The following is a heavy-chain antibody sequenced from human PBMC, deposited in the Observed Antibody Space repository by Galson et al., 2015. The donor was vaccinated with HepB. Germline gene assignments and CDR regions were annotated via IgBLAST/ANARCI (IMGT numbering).Heavy chain of an antibody. Sequence: SLRLSCAASGFTFSSYGMHWVRQAPGKGLEWVAVISYDGSNKYYADSVKGRFTISRDNSKNTLYLQMNSLRAEDTAVYYCAKDRVDGSGTIGDPYYYYGMDVWGQGTTVTVSS. CDR1: GFTFSSYG. CDR3: AKDRVDGSGTIGDPYYYYGMDV. J-gene: IGHJ6*02. V-gene: IGHV3-30*18. D-gene: IGHD3-10*01. CDR2: ISYDGSNK.